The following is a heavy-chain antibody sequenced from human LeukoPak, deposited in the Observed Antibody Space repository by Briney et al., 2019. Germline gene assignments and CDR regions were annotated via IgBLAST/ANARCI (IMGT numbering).Heavy chain of an antibody. V-gene: IGHV3-30*02. Sequence: GGSLRLSCAASGFIFDDYAMHWVRQAPGKGLEWVAFIRYDGSNKYYVDSVKGRFTISRDNSKNTLYLQMNSLRTEDTAVYYCAKGRESRDWGQGTLVTVSS. CDR3: AKGRESRD. CDR2: IRYDGSNK. J-gene: IGHJ4*02. D-gene: IGHD3-10*01. CDR1: GFIFDDYA.